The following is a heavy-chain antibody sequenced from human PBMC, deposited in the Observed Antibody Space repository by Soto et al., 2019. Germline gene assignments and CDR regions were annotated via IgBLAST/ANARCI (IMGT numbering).Heavy chain of an antibody. CDR3: ARDCLLSVLMVYAIPRYGMDV. V-gene: IGHV1-69*12. D-gene: IGHD2-8*01. J-gene: IGHJ6*02. Sequence: QVQLVQSGAEVKKPGSSVKVSCKASGGTFSSYAISWVRQAPGQGLEWMGGIIPIFGTANYAQKFQGRVTITADESTSTAYMELSSLRSEDTAVYYCARDCLLSVLMVYAIPRYGMDVWGQGTTVTVSS. CDR2: IIPIFGTA. CDR1: GGTFSSYA.